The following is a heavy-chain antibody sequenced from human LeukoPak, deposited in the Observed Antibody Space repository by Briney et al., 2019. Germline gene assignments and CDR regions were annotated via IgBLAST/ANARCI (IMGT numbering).Heavy chain of an antibody. J-gene: IGHJ3*02. CDR1: GGSISNYY. D-gene: IGHD2-21*02. V-gene: IGHV4-59*01. CDR2: INYSGRT. Sequence: SETLSLTCTVSGGSISNYYWSWIRQPPGKGLEWIGYINYSGRTNYNPSLKRRVTMSLDTSKDQFSLKLNSLTAADTAVYYCAGRQHIVVLTATRGDFDIWGQGTMVTVSS. CDR3: AGRQHIVVLTATRGDFDI.